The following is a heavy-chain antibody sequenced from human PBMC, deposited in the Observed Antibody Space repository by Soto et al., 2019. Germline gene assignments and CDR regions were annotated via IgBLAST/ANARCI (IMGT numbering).Heavy chain of an antibody. CDR1: GGSISSYY. J-gene: IGHJ4*02. V-gene: IGHV4-59*01. CDR2: IYYSGRP. Sequence: QVQLQESGPGLVKPSETLSLTCTVSGGSISSYYWTWIRQPPGKGLEWIGYIYYSGRPNYNPSLKSRVTISVDTSKNQFSLKLSSVTAADTAVYYCARNRDGYNPYCFDYWGQGTLVTVSS. D-gene: IGHD5-12*01. CDR3: ARNRDGYNPYCFDY.